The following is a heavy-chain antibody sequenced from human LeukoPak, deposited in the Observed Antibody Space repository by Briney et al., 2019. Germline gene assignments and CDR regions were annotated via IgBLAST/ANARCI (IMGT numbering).Heavy chain of an antibody. CDR2: VTGSGGST. CDR3: ARHSSSWYDLDY. Sequence: PGGSLRLSCAASGFTFATYAMGWVRQAPGTGLEWVSTVTGSGGSTYYADSVKGRFTISRDNSKNTLYLQMNSLRAEDTAVYYCARHSSSWYDLDYWGQGTLVTVSS. V-gene: IGHV3-23*01. J-gene: IGHJ4*02. CDR1: GFTFATYA. D-gene: IGHD6-13*01.